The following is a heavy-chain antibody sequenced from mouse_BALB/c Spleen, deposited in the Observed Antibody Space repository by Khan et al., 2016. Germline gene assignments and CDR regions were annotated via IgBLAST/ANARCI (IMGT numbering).Heavy chain of an antibody. CDR3: ARAVYYGYLAY. D-gene: IGHD1-1*01. CDR2: INPDSRTI. V-gene: IGHV4-1*02. Sequence: EVKLLESGGGLVQPGGSLKLSCAASGFDFSRYWMSRVRQAPGKGLEWIGEINPDSRTINYAPSLKDKFIISRDNAKNTLYLQMSKVRSEDKTLYYCARAVYYGYLAYWGQGTLVTVSA. J-gene: IGHJ3*01. CDR1: GFDFSRYW.